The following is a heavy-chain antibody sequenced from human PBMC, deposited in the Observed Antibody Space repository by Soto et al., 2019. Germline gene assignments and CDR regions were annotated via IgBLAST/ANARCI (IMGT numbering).Heavy chain of an antibody. D-gene: IGHD1-26*01. J-gene: IGHJ4*02. CDR2: ISPSGDVT. CDR3: ARQLERRVGAASH. V-gene: IGHV3-11*01. CDR1: GFFFTDYF. Sequence: LRLSCSTSGFFFTDYFMSWIRQAPGKGLEWVSYISPSGDVTHYADSVKGRFTISRDNTKNSLFLQMSSLRDDDTAVYYCARQLERRVGAASHWGQGTRVTVSS.